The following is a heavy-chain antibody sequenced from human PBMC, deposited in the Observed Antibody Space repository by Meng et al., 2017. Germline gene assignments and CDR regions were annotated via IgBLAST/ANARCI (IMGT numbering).Heavy chain of an antibody. CDR1: GGSFSGYY. Sequence: QVKLPQWGAGRLKPSETLSLTCAVYGGSFSGYYWSWIRQPPGKGLEWIGEINHSGSTNYNPSLKSRVTISVDTSKNQFSLKLSSVTAADTAVYYCAYATTVSNWGQGTLVTVSS. V-gene: IGHV4-34*01. CDR3: AYATTVSN. J-gene: IGHJ4*02. CDR2: INHSGST. D-gene: IGHD4-11*01.